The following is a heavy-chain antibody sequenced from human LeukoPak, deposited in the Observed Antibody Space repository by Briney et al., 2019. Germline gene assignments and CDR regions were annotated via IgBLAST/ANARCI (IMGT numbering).Heavy chain of an antibody. CDR1: GGTFSSYA. Sequence: GASVKVSCKASGGTFSSYAISWVRQAPGQGLEWMGGIIPILGTANYAQKFQGRVTITADKSTSTAYMELSRLRSDDTAVYYCAREASSGWYYFDYWGQGTLVTVSS. J-gene: IGHJ4*02. D-gene: IGHD6-19*01. CDR3: AREASSGWYYFDY. CDR2: IIPILGTA. V-gene: IGHV1-69*06.